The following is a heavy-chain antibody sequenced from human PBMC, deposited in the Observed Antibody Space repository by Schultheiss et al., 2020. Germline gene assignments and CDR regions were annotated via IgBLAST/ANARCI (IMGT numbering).Heavy chain of an antibody. CDR2: IYYSGST. CDR1: GGSISSYY. J-gene: IGHJ4*02. CDR3: ARGRAVAPRSGLHY. V-gene: IGHV4-59*12. D-gene: IGHD6-19*01. Sequence: SATLSLTCTVSGGSISSYYWSWIRQPPGKGLEWIGYIYYSGSTYYNPSLKSRVTISVDTSKNQFSLKLSSVTAADTAVYYCARGRAVAPRSGLHYWGQGTRGTV.